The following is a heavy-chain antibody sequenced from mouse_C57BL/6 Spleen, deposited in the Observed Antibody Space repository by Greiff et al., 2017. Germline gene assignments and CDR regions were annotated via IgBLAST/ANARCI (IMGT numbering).Heavy chain of an antibody. CDR3: ARMGSSYYDWYCDV. J-gene: IGHJ1*03. Sequence: VQLQQSGPGLVKPSQSLSLTCSVTGYSITSGYYWNWIRQFPGNKLEWMGYISYDGSNNYNPSLKNRISITRNPSKNQFFLKLNSVTNEDTATYYCARMGSSYYDWYCDVWGTGTTVTVSS. D-gene: IGHD1-1*01. CDR1: GYSITSGYY. CDR2: ISYDGSN. V-gene: IGHV3-6*01.